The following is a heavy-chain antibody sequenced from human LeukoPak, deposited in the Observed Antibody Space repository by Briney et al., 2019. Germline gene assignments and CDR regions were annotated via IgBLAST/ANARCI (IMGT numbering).Heavy chain of an antibody. D-gene: IGHD2-8*01. Sequence: GGSVRLSCAASALTVTTNYMSWVRQAPGKGLEWVSMIYSGGTTYYADSVKGRFTISRDNSKNTLYLQMNSLRAEDTAVYYCARDRDGVLHYWGQGTLVTVSS. CDR1: ALTVTTNY. CDR2: IYSGGTT. V-gene: IGHV3-53*01. CDR3: ARDRDGVLHY. J-gene: IGHJ4*02.